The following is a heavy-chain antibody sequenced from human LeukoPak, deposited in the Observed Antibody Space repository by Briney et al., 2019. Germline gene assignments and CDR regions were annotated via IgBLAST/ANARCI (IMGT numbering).Heavy chain of an antibody. CDR2: ISGSGGST. D-gene: IGHD3-22*01. CDR3: AKDSSSGYKPTTLDY. J-gene: IGHJ4*02. Sequence: HAGGSLRLSCAASGFTFSSYAMSWVRQAPGKGLEWVSAISGSGGSTYYADSVKGRFTISRDNSKNTLYLQMNSLRAEDTAVYYCAKDSSSGYKPTTLDYWGQGTLVTVSS. CDR1: GFTFSSYA. V-gene: IGHV3-23*01.